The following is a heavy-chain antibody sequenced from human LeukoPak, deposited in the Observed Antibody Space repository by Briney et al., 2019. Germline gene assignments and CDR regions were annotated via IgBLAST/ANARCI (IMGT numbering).Heavy chain of an antibody. CDR1: GGTFSSYA. D-gene: IGHD3-3*01. CDR2: IIPILGIA. Sequence: SVKVSCKASGGTFSSYAISWVRQAPGQGLEWMGRIIPILGIANYAQKFQGRVTITADKSTSTAYMELSSLRSEDTAVYYCARERLEWLSPFGDAFDIWGQGTMVTVSS. J-gene: IGHJ3*02. CDR3: ARERLEWLSPFGDAFDI. V-gene: IGHV1-69*04.